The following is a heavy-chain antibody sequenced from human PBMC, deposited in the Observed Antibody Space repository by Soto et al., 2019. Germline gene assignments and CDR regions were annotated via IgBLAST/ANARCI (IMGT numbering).Heavy chain of an antibody. Sequence: GGSLRLSCAASGFTFSNAWMNWVRQAPGKGLEWVGRIKSKTDGGTTDYAAPVKGRFTISRDDSKNTLYLQMNSLKTEDTAVYYCTTWEVVTMIVIDYWGQGTLVTVSS. CDR2: IKSKTDGGTT. D-gene: IGHD3-22*01. J-gene: IGHJ4*02. CDR3: TTWEVVTMIVIDY. V-gene: IGHV3-15*07. CDR1: GFTFSNAW.